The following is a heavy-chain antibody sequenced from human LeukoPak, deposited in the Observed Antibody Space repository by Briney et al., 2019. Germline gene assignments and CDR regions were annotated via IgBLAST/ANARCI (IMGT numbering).Heavy chain of an antibody. Sequence: GASVKVSCKASGYTFTSYYMHWVRQAPGQGLEWMGIINPSGGSTSYAQKFQGRVTMTRDMSTSTVYMELSSLRSEDTAVYYCARSNYYDSSGYYAPNDYWGQGTLVTVSS. CDR3: ARSNYYDSSGYYAPNDY. CDR1: GYTFTSYY. J-gene: IGHJ4*02. CDR2: INPSGGST. D-gene: IGHD3-22*01. V-gene: IGHV1-46*01.